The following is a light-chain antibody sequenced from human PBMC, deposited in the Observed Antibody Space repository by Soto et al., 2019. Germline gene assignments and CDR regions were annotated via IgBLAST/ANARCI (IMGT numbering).Light chain of an antibody. CDR2: KAS. Sequence: DIQMTQSPSTLSASVGDRVTITCRPSQSINNWLAWYQQKPGKAPNLLIYKASNLQRGVPSRFSGGGSGTEFTLTISSLQSDDFAVSYCLQYNSYPRTLGQGTKVEIK. CDR3: LQYNSYPRT. CDR1: QSINNW. V-gene: IGKV1-5*03. J-gene: IGKJ1*01.